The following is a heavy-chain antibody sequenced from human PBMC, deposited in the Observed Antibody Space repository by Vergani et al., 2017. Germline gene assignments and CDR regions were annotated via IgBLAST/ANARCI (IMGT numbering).Heavy chain of an antibody. V-gene: IGHV3-33*01. J-gene: IGHJ4*02. CDR1: GFTFSSYG. CDR3: ARGPRSKYYFDY. Sequence: QVQLVESGGGVVQPGRSLRLSCAASGFTFSSYGMHWVRQAPGKGLEWVAVIWYDGSNKYYADSVKGRFTISRDNSKNTLYLQMNSLRAEDTAVYYCARGPRSKYYFDYWGQGTLVTVSS. CDR2: IWYDGSNK.